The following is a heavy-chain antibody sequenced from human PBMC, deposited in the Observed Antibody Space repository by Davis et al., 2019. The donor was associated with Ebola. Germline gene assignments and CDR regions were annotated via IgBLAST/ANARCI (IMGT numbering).Heavy chain of an antibody. CDR1: GYTFTGFY. CDR3: ARSVVGTGFDP. D-gene: IGHD2-15*01. CDR2: INPSGGST. Sequence: AASVKVSCKASGYTFTGFYIHWVRQAPGQGLEWMGIINPSGGSTSYAQKFQGRVTMTRDTSTSTVYMELSSLRSEDTAVYYCARSVVGTGFDPWGQGTLVSVS. V-gene: IGHV1-46*01. J-gene: IGHJ5*02.